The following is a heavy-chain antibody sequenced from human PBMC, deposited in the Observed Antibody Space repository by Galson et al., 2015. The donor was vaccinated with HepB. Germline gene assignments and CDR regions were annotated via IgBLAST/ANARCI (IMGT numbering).Heavy chain of an antibody. J-gene: IGHJ4*02. V-gene: IGHV3-33*08. D-gene: IGHD3-10*01. CDR2: IWYDGSNK. CDR1: GFTFSSYG. Sequence: SLRLSCAASGFTFSSYGMHWVRQAPGKGLEWVAVIWYDGSNKYYADSVKGRFTISRDNSKNTLYLQMNSLRAEDTAVYYCARERVQGPSDYWGQGTLVTVSS. CDR3: ARERVQGPSDY.